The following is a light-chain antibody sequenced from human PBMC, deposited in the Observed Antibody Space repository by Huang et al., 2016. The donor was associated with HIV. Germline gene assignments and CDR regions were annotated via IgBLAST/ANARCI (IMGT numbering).Light chain of an antibody. Sequence: IQLTQSPSSLSAPVGDRVTITCRASQGISSYLAWYQEKPGKVPKLLIYAASTLQSGVPSRFSGSGSGTDFTLTISSLQPEDFATYYCQQLNSYPRTFGQGTKVEIK. CDR1: QGISSY. CDR2: AAS. V-gene: IGKV1-9*01. J-gene: IGKJ1*01. CDR3: QQLNSYPRT.